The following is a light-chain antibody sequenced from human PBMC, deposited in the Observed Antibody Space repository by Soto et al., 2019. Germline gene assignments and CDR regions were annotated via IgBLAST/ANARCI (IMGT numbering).Light chain of an antibody. CDR3: QQHNGWPLT. CDR1: QSAGTS. V-gene: IGKV3-15*01. CDR2: GAS. Sequence: EIVMTQSPATLSVSPGERATLSCRASQSAGTSLAWYQQKPCQAPRLLIYGASNRAAGTPARFSDSGSGTEFTLTISSLQSEDLADYYCQQHNGWPLTFGQGTRLDIK. J-gene: IGKJ5*01.